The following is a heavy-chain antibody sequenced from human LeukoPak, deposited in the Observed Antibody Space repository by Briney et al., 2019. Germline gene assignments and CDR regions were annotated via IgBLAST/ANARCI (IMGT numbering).Heavy chain of an antibody. V-gene: IGHV4-59*01. CDR3: ARDSGTYRLFDH. CDR1: GDSISTYY. Sequence: PSETPSLTCTVSGDSISTYYWSWIRQPPGKGLEWIGYIYYSGSTNYSPSLKSRVTMSVDTSKNQFSLNLSSVTAADTAVYYCARDSGTYRLFDHWGQGTLVTVSS. J-gene: IGHJ4*02. D-gene: IGHD1-26*01. CDR2: IYYSGST.